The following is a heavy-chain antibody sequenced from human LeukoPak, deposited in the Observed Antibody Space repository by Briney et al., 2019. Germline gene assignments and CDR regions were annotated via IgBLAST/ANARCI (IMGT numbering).Heavy chain of an antibody. Sequence: SETLSLTCSVYSGSFSDYFWSWIRQSPGKGLEWIGEIVDGGNTNYNPSLMSRVIVSMEKSKKQFSLVKRSVAAADTAVYYCARFSRITWGDWGDAFDIWGQGTTVIVSS. CDR1: SGSFSDYF. D-gene: IGHD2-21*02. V-gene: IGHV4-34*12. CDR3: ARFSRITWGDWGDAFDI. CDR2: IVDGGNT. J-gene: IGHJ3*02.